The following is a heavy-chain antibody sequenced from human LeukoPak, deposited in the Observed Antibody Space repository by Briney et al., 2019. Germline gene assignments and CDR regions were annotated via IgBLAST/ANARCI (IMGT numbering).Heavy chain of an antibody. CDR3: ARGGTRDRGHYSDY. V-gene: IGHV4-59*01. CDR1: GGSFSGYY. Sequence: PSETLSLTCAVYGGSFSGYYWSWIRQPPGKGLEWIGDIYYSGTTNYNPSLKSPVTISIDTSKNQFSLKLSSVTAADTAVYYCARGGTRDRGHYSDYWGQGTLVTVSS. J-gene: IGHJ4*02. D-gene: IGHD2-21*02. CDR2: IYYSGTT.